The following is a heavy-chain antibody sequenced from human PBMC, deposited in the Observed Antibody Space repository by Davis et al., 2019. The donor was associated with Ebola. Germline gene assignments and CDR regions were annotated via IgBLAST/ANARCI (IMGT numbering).Heavy chain of an antibody. CDR2: ISAYNGNT. CDR1: GGTFSSYA. D-gene: IGHD6-6*01. Sequence: AASVKVSCKASGGTFSSYAISWVRQAPGQGLEWMGWISAYNGNTNYAQKLQGRVTMTTDTSTSTAYMELRSLRSDDTAVYYCAREKLGGSSDYWGQGTLVTVSS. V-gene: IGHV1-18*01. J-gene: IGHJ4*02. CDR3: AREKLGGSSDY.